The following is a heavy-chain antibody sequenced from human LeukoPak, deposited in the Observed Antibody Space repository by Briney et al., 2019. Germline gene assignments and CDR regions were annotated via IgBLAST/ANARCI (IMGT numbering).Heavy chain of an antibody. D-gene: IGHD2-2*01. CDR3: ARQIVVPAAIHFDY. V-gene: IGHV3-30*02. Sequence: GGSLRLSCAASGFTFSSYGMQWVRQAPGKGLEWVAFIRYDGSNKYYADSVKGRFTISRDNSKNSLYLQMNSLRTEDTAVYYCARQIVVPAAIHFDYWGQGTLVTVSS. CDR1: GFTFSSYG. J-gene: IGHJ4*02. CDR2: IRYDGSNK.